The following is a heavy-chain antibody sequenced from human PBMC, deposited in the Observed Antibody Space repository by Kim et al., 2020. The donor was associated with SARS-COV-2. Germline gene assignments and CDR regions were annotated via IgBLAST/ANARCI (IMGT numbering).Heavy chain of an antibody. CDR3: SRGSGRGAAAGGFAY. J-gene: IGHJ4*02. CDR1: GVSFSGYY. V-gene: IGHV4-34*01. D-gene: IGHD6-13*01. CDR2: INHSGST. Sequence: SETLSLTCAVYGVSFSGYYWSWIRQPPGKGLEWIGEINHSGSTNYNPSLKSRVTISVDTSKNQFSLKLSAVTAADTAVYYCSRGSGRGAAAGGFAYWGQGTLVTVSS.